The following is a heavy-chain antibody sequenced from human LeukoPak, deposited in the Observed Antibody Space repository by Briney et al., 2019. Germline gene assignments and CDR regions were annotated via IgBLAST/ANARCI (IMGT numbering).Heavy chain of an antibody. V-gene: IGHV1-69*05. CDR2: IIPTFGTA. D-gene: IGHD6-19*01. J-gene: IGHJ4*02. Sequence: ASVKVSCKASGGTFSSYAISWVRQAPGQWLECMGRIIPTFGTANYAQKFQGRVTITTDESTSTAYMELSSLRSEDTAVYYCARDSGEVAGTDYWGQGTLVTVSS. CDR1: GGTFSSYA. CDR3: ARDSGEVAGTDY.